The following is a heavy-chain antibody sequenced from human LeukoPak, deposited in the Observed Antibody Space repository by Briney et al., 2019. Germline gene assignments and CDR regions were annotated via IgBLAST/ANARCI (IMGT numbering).Heavy chain of an antibody. D-gene: IGHD2-2*02. Sequence: SETLSLTCAVYGGSSSGYYWSWIRQPPRKGLEWIGEINHSGRTNYNTSLRRRVTISVDTSKNQFFLKLSSVTAADTAVYYCARDFPYCSSTSCYNVFRSDWYFELWGRGTLVTVSS. CDR1: GGSSSGYY. V-gene: IGHV4-34*01. CDR3: ARDFPYCSSTSCYNVFRSDWYFEL. J-gene: IGHJ2*01. CDR2: INHSGRT.